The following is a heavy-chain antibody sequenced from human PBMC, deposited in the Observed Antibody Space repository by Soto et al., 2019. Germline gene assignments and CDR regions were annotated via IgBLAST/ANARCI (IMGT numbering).Heavy chain of an antibody. CDR1: GFTFSSYA. Sequence: GGSLRLSCAASGFTFSSYAMSWVRQAPGKGLEWVSAISGSGGNTYYADSAKGRFTISRDNSKNTLYLQLNSLRAEDSAVYYCAKGIEDSSNWFFGYWGQGTLVTVSS. CDR2: ISGSGGNT. D-gene: IGHD6-13*01. V-gene: IGHV3-23*01. CDR3: AKGIEDSSNWFFGY. J-gene: IGHJ4*02.